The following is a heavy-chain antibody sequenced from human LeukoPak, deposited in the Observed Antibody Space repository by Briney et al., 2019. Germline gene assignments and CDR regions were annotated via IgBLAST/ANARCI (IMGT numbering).Heavy chain of an antibody. D-gene: IGHD6-13*01. CDR2: IYYSGST. Sequence: SETLSLTCTVSGGSISSYYWGWIRQPPGKGLEWIGYIYYSGSTNYNPSLKSRVTISVDTSKNQFSLKLSSVTAADTAVYYCARVSSSWSFYYYYGMDVWGQGTTVTVSS. CDR1: GGSISSYY. CDR3: ARVSSSWSFYYYYGMDV. V-gene: IGHV4-59*01. J-gene: IGHJ6*02.